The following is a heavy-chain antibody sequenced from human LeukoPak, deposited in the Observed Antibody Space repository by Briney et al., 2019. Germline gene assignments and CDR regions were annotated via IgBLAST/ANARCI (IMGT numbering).Heavy chain of an antibody. CDR1: GGSISSTTYY. V-gene: IGHV4-39*01. CDR3: ARGRPWFDY. J-gene: IGHJ4*02. CDR2: IYYSGST. Sequence: SETLSLTCTVSGGSISSTTYYWGWIRQPPGKGLEWIGSIYYSGSTYYNPSLKSRVTLSADTSKNQFSLKLSSVTAADTAVYYCARGRPWFDYWGQGTLVTVSS.